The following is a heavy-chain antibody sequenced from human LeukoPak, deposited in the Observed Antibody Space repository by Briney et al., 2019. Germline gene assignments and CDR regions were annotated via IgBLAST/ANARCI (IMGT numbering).Heavy chain of an antibody. CDR2: IYTSGST. CDR3: ARDLVVVTATRFDDAFDI. D-gene: IGHD2-21*02. CDR1: GVSISSGSYY. V-gene: IGHV4-61*02. Sequence: NSSETLSLTCTVSGVSISSGSYYWSWIRQPAGKGLEWIGRIYTSGSTNYNPSLKSRVTISVDTSKNQFSLKLSSVTAADTAVYYCARDLVVVTATRFDDAFDIWGQGTMVTVSS. J-gene: IGHJ3*02.